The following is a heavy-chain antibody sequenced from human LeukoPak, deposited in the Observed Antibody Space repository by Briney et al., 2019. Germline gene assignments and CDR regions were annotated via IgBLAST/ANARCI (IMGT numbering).Heavy chain of an antibody. CDR3: ARNRGTYYDILTGHDALEI. CDR1: GGSISSYY. V-gene: IGHV4-59*01. CDR2: MYYSGNS. Sequence: PSETLSLTCTVSGGSISSYYWNWIRQPPGRGLEWIGHMYYSGNSNYNPSLKSRVTMSADTSKNQFFLKLSSVTAADTAVYYCARNRGTYYDILTGHDALEIWGQGTAITVSS. D-gene: IGHD3-9*01. J-gene: IGHJ3*02.